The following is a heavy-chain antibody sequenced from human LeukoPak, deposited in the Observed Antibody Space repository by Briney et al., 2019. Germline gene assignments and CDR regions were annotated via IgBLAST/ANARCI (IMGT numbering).Heavy chain of an antibody. CDR2: IHRNGGST. CDR1: GFTFEGYG. Sequence: GGSLRLSCAVSGFTFEGYGMSWVRQGPGKGQEWVSGIHRNGGSTGYADSVKGRCTISRDNVKNSLYLQMNSLRAEDTALYYCARDGYSSGWAHAFDYWGLGTLVTVSS. V-gene: IGHV3-20*04. CDR3: ARDGYSSGWAHAFDY. D-gene: IGHD6-19*01. J-gene: IGHJ4*02.